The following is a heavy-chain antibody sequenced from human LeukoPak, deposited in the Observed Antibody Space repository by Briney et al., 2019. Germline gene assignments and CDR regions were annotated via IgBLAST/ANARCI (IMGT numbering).Heavy chain of an antibody. CDR2: IYTSGST. J-gene: IGHJ5*02. Sequence: SQTLSLTCTVSGGSISSGSYYWSWIRQPAGKGLEWIGRIYTSGSTNYNPSLKSRVTMSVDTSKNQFSLKLSSVTAADTAVYYCARDYSSGYFNWFDPWGQGTPVTVSS. V-gene: IGHV4-61*02. CDR3: ARDYSSGYFNWFDP. CDR1: GGSISSGSYY. D-gene: IGHD3-22*01.